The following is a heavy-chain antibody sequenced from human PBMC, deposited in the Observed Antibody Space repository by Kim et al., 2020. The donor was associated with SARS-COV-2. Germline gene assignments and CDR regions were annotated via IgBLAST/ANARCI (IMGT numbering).Heavy chain of an antibody. D-gene: IGHD2-2*01. Sequence: ASVKVSCKASGYTFTSYAMHWVRQAPGQRLEWMGWINAGNGNTKYSQKFQGRVTITRDTSASTAYMELSSLRSEDTAVYYCARIGTPRDSSTSGYGMDVWGQGTTVTVSS. CDR1: GYTFTSYA. J-gene: IGHJ6*02. V-gene: IGHV1-3*01. CDR2: INAGNGNT. CDR3: ARIGTPRDSSTSGYGMDV.